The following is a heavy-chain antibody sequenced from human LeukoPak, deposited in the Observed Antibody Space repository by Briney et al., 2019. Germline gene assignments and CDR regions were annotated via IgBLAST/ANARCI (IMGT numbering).Heavy chain of an antibody. Sequence: SVKVSCKASGGTFSSYAISWVRQAPGQGLEWMGGIIPIFGTANYAQKFQGRVTITQDESTSTAYMELSSLRSEDTAVYYCARDSKNSSSWYHFQHWGQGTLVTVSS. CDR1: GGTFSSYA. V-gene: IGHV1-69*01. J-gene: IGHJ1*01. D-gene: IGHD6-13*01. CDR3: ARDSKNSSSWYHFQH. CDR2: IIPIFGTA.